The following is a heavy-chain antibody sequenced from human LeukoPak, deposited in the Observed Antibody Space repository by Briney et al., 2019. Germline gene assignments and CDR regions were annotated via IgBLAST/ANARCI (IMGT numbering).Heavy chain of an antibody. J-gene: IGHJ4*02. V-gene: IGHV4-34*01. Sequence: PSETLSLTCAVYGXSFSGYYWSWIRQPPGKGLEWIGEINHSGSTNYNPSLKSRVTISVDTSKNQFSLKLSSVTAADTAVYYCARWGGSYDYWGQGTLVTVSS. D-gene: IGHD1-26*01. CDR3: ARWGGSYDY. CDR2: INHSGST. CDR1: GXSFSGYY.